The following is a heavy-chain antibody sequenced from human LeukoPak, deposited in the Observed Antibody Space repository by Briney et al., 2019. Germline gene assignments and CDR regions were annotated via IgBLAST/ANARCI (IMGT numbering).Heavy chain of an antibody. V-gene: IGHV1-2*02. CDR1: GYTFTGYY. CDR3: ARAGGYSGYDAPYYFGY. D-gene: IGHD5-12*01. CDR2: INPNSGGT. J-gene: IGHJ4*02. Sequence: ASVKVSCKASGYTFTGYYMHWVRQAPGQGLEWMGWINPNSGGTNYAQKFQGRVTMTRDTSISTAYMELSRLRSDDTAVYYCARAGGYSGYDAPYYFGYWGQGTLVTVSS.